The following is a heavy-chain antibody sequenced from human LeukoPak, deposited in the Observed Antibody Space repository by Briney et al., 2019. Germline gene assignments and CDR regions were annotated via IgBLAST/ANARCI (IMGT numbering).Heavy chain of an antibody. CDR1: GFTSSSYE. J-gene: IGHJ4*02. D-gene: IGHD2-2*01. CDR2: ISSSGSTI. Sequence: GGSLSPSCAASGFTSSSYEMNWVRQAPGKGLEWVSYISSSGSTIYYADSVKGRFTISRDNAKNSLYLQMNSLRAEDTAVYYCARGKDIVVVTAAIDYWGQGTLVTVSS. CDR3: ARGKDIVVVTAAIDY. V-gene: IGHV3-48*03.